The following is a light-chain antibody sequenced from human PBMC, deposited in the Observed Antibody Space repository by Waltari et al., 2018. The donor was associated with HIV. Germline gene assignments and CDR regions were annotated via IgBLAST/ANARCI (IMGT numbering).Light chain of an antibody. Sequence: QSALTQPPSASGSPGQSLTLSCPGTSNDVGGYNYVSWYQPHPGKAPQLMIYDVNRRPSGVPDRFSGSKSGNTASLTVSGLQAEDEADYFCSSYAGSSSFVFGTGTKVTVL. V-gene: IGLV2-8*01. CDR2: DVN. CDR3: SSYAGSSSFV. J-gene: IGLJ1*01. CDR1: SNDVGGYNY.